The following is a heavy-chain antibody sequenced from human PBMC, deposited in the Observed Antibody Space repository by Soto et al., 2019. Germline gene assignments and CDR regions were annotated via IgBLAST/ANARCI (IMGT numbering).Heavy chain of an antibody. J-gene: IGHJ6*02. CDR1: GFTFSSYD. V-gene: IGHV3-13*04. CDR3: ASGGTVTDYYGMDV. CDR2: IGTAGDT. Sequence: EVQLVESGGGLVQPGGSLRLSCAASGFTFSSYDMHWVRQATGKGLEWVSAIGTAGDTYYPGSVKGRFTISRENAKNSLYLQMNSLRAGDTAVYYCASGGTVTDYYGMDVWGQGTTVTVSS. D-gene: IGHD4-17*01.